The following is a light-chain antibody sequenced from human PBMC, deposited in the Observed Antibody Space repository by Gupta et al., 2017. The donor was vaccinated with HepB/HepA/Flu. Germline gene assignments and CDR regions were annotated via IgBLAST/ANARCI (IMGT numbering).Light chain of an antibody. CDR3: QQYNNWPPFT. CDR2: GAS. J-gene: IGKJ3*01. CDR1: QSVSSN. V-gene: IGKV3-15*01. Sequence: EIVMTQSPATLSVSPGERATLSCRASQSVSSNLAWYQQKPGQAPRLLIYGASTRATGIPARFSGSGSGTEXTLTISXLQSEDFAVYYCQQYNNWPPFTFGXGTKVDIK.